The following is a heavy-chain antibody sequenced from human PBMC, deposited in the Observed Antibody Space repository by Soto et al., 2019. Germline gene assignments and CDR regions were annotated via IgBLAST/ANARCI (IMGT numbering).Heavy chain of an antibody. V-gene: IGHV4-34*01. CDR1: GGSFSGYY. D-gene: IGHD3-3*01. CDR2: INHSGST. J-gene: IGHJ4*02. CDR3: ASFFTSSRIGSGYYPFDY. Sequence: PSETLSLTSAVDGGSFSGYYWSWIRQPPGKGLEWIGEINHSGSTNYNPSLKSRVTISVDTSKNQFSLKLSSVTAADTAVYYCASFFTSSRIGSGYYPFDYWGQGTLVTVSS.